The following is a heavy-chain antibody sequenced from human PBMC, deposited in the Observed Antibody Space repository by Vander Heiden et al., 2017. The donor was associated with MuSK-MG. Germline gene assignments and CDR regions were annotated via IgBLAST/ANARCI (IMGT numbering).Heavy chain of an antibody. D-gene: IGHD2-2*01. V-gene: IGHV3-23*01. CDR1: GFSFTDYA. Sequence: EVQLLESGGGLVRPGGSLRLSCAASGFSFTDYAMSWVRQAPGKGLEWVSAITNSGTKTFCADSVKGRFTTSRDNSKNTLFLQINRLRVDDTAVYYCSRRDGGSDSCYADWGHGTLVSVSS. J-gene: IGHJ4*01. CDR2: ITNSGTKT. CDR3: SRRDGGSDSCYAD.